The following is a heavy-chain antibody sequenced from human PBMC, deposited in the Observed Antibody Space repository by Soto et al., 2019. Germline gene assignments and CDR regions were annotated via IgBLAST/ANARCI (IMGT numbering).Heavy chain of an antibody. Sequence: GGSLRLSCAASGFSFSSYGMHWVRQAPGKGLEWVAVISYDRSQKYYGESVKGRFTISRDNSKNTLYLQMNSLRPDDTAVYYCAKSGGSQLPGHNWFDPWGQGTLVTVSS. CDR3: AKSGGSQLPGHNWFDP. V-gene: IGHV3-30*18. CDR1: GFSFSSYG. CDR2: ISYDRSQK. D-gene: IGHD1-1*01. J-gene: IGHJ5*02.